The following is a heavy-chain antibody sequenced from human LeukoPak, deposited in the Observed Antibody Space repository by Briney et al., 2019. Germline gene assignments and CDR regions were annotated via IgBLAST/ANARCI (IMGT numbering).Heavy chain of an antibody. CDR1: GFTFSSYS. Sequence: GGSLRLSCAASGFTFSSYSVNWVRQAPGKGLEWVSSISSSSSYIYYADSVKGRFTISRDNAKNSLYLQMNSLRAEDTAVYYCARGLAVAGTRDYWGQGTLVTVSS. CDR3: ARGLAVAGTRDY. V-gene: IGHV3-21*01. CDR2: ISSSSSYI. J-gene: IGHJ4*02. D-gene: IGHD6-19*01.